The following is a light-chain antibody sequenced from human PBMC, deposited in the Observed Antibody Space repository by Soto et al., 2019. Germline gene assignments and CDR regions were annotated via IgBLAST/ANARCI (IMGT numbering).Light chain of an antibody. V-gene: IGKV3-20*01. CDR2: GAS. Sequence: EMVFTPSPGTLSLSPGERATLSCRASQSVSNNYLAWYQQKPGQAPRLLIYGASNRATGIPDRFSGSGSGTDFTLTISRLEPEDFAVYYCQQYGSSPLAFGQGTRLEIK. CDR3: QQYGSSPLA. CDR1: QSVSNNY. J-gene: IGKJ5*01.